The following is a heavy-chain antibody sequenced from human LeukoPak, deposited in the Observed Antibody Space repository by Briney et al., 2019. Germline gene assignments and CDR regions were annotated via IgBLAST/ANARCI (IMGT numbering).Heavy chain of an antibody. CDR3: ARASFPFLEWTTSIPFDV. V-gene: IGHV1-69*01. J-gene: IGHJ3*01. CDR1: GGTFNSFA. D-gene: IGHD3-3*01. CDR2: IIPIYPTT. Sequence: PVASVKVSCKASGGTFNSFALSWVRQAPGQRLEWMGGIIPIYPTTDYAQRFQGRVTISADESKGTVSLELSNLRSEDTAVYYCARASFPFLEWTTSIPFDVWGQGTVVIVSS.